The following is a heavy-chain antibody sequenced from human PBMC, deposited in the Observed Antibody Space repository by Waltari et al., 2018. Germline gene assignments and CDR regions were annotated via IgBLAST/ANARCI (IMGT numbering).Heavy chain of an antibody. CDR3: ARAGLGSPLEWQRLFDS. CDR2: IYAGGGT. Sequence: EVQLVESGGGLIQPGGSLRLAWAASGSRVSNKYMSWVRQAPGKGLEWVSVIYAGGGTSYADSVKGRFTISRDISKNTLYLQMNSLRAEDTAVYYCARAGLGSPLEWQRLFDSWGQGTLVIVSS. J-gene: IGHJ4*02. CDR1: GSRVSNKY. D-gene: IGHD5-12*01. V-gene: IGHV3-53*01.